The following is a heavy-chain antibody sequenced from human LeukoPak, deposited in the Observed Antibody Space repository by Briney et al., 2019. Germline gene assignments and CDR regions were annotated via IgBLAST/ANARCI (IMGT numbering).Heavy chain of an antibody. V-gene: IGHV4-59*12. D-gene: IGHD2-15*01. CDR3: ARKSCGGNCYYNWFDP. Sequence: SETLSLTCTVSGDSISSYYWSWLRQPPGKGLEWVAYIYYSGSTNYNPSLKSRVTMSVETCKKQFSLKLSSVTAADTAVYYCARKSCGGNCYYNWFDPWGQGTLVTVSS. CDR1: GDSISSYY. J-gene: IGHJ5*02. CDR2: IYYSGST.